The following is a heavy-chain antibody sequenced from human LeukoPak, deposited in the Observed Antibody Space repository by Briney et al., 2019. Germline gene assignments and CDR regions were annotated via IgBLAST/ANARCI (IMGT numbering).Heavy chain of an antibody. Sequence: GASVKVSCKASGYTFTSYDINWVRQATGQGLEWMGWMNPNSGNTGYAQKFQGRVTMTRNTSISTAYMELSSLRSEDTAVYYCARGHPNYYGSGSYPDYWGQGTLVTVSS. CDR3: ARGHPNYYGSGSYPDY. V-gene: IGHV1-8*01. CDR2: MNPNSGNT. D-gene: IGHD3-10*01. J-gene: IGHJ4*02. CDR1: GYTFTSYD.